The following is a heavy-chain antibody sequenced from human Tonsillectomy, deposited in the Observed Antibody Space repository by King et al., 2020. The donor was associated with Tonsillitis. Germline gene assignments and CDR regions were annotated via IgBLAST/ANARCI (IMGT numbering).Heavy chain of an antibody. CDR2: INLSGGST. CDR1: GYTFTGFY. Sequence: QLAQSGAEVKNPGASVKVSCKSSGYTFTGFYIHWLRQAPGQGLEWMGMINLSGGSTTYAQRFQDRFTMTRDTSTSTVSMELSSLTSEDTAVYFCSGVHCANGICYLFDYWGQGTLVTVSS. CDR3: SGVHCANGICYLFDY. J-gene: IGHJ4*02. D-gene: IGHD2-8*01. V-gene: IGHV1-46*03.